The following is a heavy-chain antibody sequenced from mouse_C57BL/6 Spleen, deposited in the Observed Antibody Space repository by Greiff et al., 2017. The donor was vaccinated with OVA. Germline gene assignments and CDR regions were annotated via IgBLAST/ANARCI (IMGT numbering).Heavy chain of an antibody. V-gene: IGHV1-81*01. CDR1: GYTFTSYG. J-gene: IGHJ4*01. CDR2: IYPRSGNT. Sequence: VKLVESGAELARPGASVKLSCKASGYTFTSYGISWVKQSTGQGLEWIGEIYPRSGNTYYNEKFKGKATLTADKSSSTAYMELRSLTSEDSAVYFCARGDYGNDYWGQGTSVTVSS. CDR3: ARGDYGNDY.